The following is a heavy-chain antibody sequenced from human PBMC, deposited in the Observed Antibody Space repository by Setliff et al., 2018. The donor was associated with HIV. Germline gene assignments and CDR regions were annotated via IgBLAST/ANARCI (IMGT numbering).Heavy chain of an antibody. D-gene: IGHD2-8*01. CDR2: INHSGST. V-gene: IGHV4-34*01. CDR1: GESFNTYF. CDR3: ATGLIMAPDY. Sequence: SETLSLTCAVYGESFNTYFWSWIRQPPGKGLVWIGQINHSGSTNYNPSLRSRVTISIGTSKNQFSLKLSSVTAADTAVYYCATGLIMAPDYWGQGSLVTVSS. J-gene: IGHJ4*02.